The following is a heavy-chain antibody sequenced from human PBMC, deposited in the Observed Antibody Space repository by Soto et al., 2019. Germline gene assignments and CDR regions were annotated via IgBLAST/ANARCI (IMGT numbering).Heavy chain of an antibody. Sequence: EVQLVESGGDWVQLGGSRRLSCGASGFSFVGSWMTWARGAPGKGGEWVANIKKDGSRIINLNCVRARFTVSRDNAKNSLYLEMNSLRAEDTALYYCARDVSPASSSLYLDAFDIWGQGTMVTVSS. J-gene: IGHJ3*02. CDR1: GFSFVGSW. D-gene: IGHD6-13*01. CDR3: ARDVSPASSSLYLDAFDI. V-gene: IGHV3-7*05. CDR2: IKKDGSRI.